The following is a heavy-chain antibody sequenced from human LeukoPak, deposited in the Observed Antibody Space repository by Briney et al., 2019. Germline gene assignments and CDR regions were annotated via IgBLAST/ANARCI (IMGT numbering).Heavy chain of an antibody. D-gene: IGHD4-17*01. CDR3: AKGQTTVTTGGYYYYMDV. CDR2: ISESGDAT. J-gene: IGHJ6*03. CDR1: GFTFSSQA. V-gene: IGHV3-23*01. Sequence: GGSLRLSCAVSGFTFSSQAMSWVRQAPGKGLEWLSGISESGDATFNIDSVKGRFTISRDNSKNTLYLQMDSLRAEDTVVYYCAKGQTTVTTGGYYYYMDVWGKGTTVTVSS.